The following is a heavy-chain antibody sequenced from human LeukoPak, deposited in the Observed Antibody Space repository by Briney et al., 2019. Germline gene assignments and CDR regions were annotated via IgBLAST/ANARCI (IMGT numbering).Heavy chain of an antibody. CDR3: TRDHPTTVTSRYYYYGIDV. V-gene: IGHV3-49*04. Sequence: PGGSLRLSCTASGFTFGDYAMSWVRQAPGKGLEWVGFIRSKAYGGTTEYAASVKGRFTISRDDSKSIAYLQMSSLKTEDTAVYYCTRDHPTTVTSRYYYYGIDVWGQGTTVTVSS. CDR1: GFTFGDYA. J-gene: IGHJ6*02. D-gene: IGHD4-17*01. CDR2: IRSKAYGGTT.